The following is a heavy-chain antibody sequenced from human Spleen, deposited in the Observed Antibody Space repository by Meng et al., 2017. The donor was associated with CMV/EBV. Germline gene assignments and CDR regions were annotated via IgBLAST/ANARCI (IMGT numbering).Heavy chain of an antibody. J-gene: IGHJ6*02. CDR2: IYYSGST. CDR1: GGSISGSSYY. CDR3: ARFLSSSLTYYYYYGMDV. V-gene: IGHV4-39*01. D-gene: IGHD6-6*01. Sequence: GSLRLSCTVSGGSISGSSYYWGWIRQPPGKGLEWIGSIYYSGSTYYNPSLKSRVTISVDTSKNQFSLKLSSVTAADTAVYYCARFLSSSLTYYYYYGMDVWGQGTTVTVSS.